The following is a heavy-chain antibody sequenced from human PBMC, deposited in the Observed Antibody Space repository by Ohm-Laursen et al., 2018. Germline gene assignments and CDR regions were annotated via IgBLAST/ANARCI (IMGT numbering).Heavy chain of an antibody. D-gene: IGHD2-15*01. CDR3: ARRGSGGRSFDY. V-gene: IGHV4-59*08. CDR2: ISHSGST. CDR1: GGSISGYY. Sequence: GTLSLTCTVSGGSISGYYWTWIRQPPGKGLEWIGYISHSGSTNYNSSLKSRVTISLDTSRNQFSLKLSSVTAADTAVFYCARRGSGGRSFDYWGQGSLVTVSS. J-gene: IGHJ4*02.